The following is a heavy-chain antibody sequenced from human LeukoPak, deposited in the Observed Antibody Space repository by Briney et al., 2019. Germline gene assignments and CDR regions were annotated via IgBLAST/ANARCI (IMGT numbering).Heavy chain of an antibody. D-gene: IGHD2-15*01. CDR2: NNAGNGDT. Sequence: ASVKVSCKGSGYTFSSYAMHWVRQAPGQRLEWMGWNNAGNGDTKYSQKFQGRVTITRDTSATTAYMELSSLRSEDTAVYYCARGTGCTGGSCSYYGMDVWGQGTTVTVSS. V-gene: IGHV1-3*01. CDR1: GYTFSSYA. J-gene: IGHJ6*02. CDR3: ARGTGCTGGSCSYYGMDV.